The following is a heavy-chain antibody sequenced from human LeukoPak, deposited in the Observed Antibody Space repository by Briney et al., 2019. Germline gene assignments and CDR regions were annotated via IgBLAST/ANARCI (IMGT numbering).Heavy chain of an antibody. Sequence: SVKVSCKASGGTFSSYAISWVRQAPGQGLDWMGGIIPIFGTANYAQKFQGRVTITADESTSTAYMELSSLRSEDTAVYYCARGEYCSSTSCPLGYWGQGTLVTVSS. CDR3: ARGEYCSSTSCPLGY. CDR2: IIPIFGTA. CDR1: GGTFSSYA. D-gene: IGHD2-2*01. V-gene: IGHV1-69*13. J-gene: IGHJ4*02.